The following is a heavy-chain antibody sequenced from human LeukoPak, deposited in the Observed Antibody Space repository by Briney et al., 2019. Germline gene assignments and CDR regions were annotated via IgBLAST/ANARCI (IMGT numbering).Heavy chain of an antibody. J-gene: IGHJ4*02. CDR2: ISGSGGST. CDR3: AKRYCSGGSCYVDY. D-gene: IGHD2-15*01. CDR1: GFTFSSYA. Sequence: GGSLRLSCAASGFTFSSYAMSWVRQAPGKGLEWVSAISGSGGSTYHADSVKGRFTISRDNSKNTLYLQMNSLRAEDTAVYYCAKRYCSGGSCYVDYWGQGTLVTVSS. V-gene: IGHV3-23*01.